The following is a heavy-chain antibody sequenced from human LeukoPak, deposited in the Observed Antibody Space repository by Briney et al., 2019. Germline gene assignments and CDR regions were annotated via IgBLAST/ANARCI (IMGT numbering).Heavy chain of an antibody. Sequence: GSLRLSCAASGFTFSSYAMSWVRQAPGKGLEWIGSIYYSGSTYYNPSLKSRVTISVDTSKNQFSLKLSSVTAADTAVYYCARTRQWLAYYWGQGTLVTVSS. J-gene: IGHJ4*02. CDR1: GFTFSSYA. D-gene: IGHD6-19*01. V-gene: IGHV4-38-2*01. CDR3: ARTRQWLAYY. CDR2: IYYSGST.